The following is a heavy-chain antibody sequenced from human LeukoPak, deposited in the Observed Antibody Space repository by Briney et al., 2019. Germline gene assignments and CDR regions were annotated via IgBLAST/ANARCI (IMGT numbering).Heavy chain of an antibody. J-gene: IGHJ5*02. Sequence: PGGSLRISCKGSGYSFTNYRISWVRHMPGRGLEWMGWIDASDSYTNYSPSFQGHVTISADKSSSTAHLQWSSLKASDTAIYYCARHVLYSYGPQWWFDPWGQGTLVTVSS. V-gene: IGHV5-10-1*01. CDR1: GYSFTNYR. CDR3: ARHVLYSYGPQWWFDP. D-gene: IGHD5-18*01. CDR2: IDASDSYT.